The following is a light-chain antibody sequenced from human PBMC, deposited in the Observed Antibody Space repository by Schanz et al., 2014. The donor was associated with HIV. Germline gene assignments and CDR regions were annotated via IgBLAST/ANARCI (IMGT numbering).Light chain of an antibody. CDR3: SSYTSSSTLV. V-gene: IGLV2-14*03. CDR1: SGDVGSYNY. J-gene: IGLJ2*01. CDR2: DVS. Sequence: QSALTQPASVSGSPGQSISISCTGTSGDVGSYNYVSWYQQHPGKAPKLMIYDVSNRPSGVSSRFSGSKSGSTASLTISGLQAEDEADYYCSSYTSSSTLVFGGGTKLTVL.